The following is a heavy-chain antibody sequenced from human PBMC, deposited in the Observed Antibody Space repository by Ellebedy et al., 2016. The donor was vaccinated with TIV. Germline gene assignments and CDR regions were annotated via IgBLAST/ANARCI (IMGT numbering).Heavy chain of an antibody. Sequence: GESLKISCAASGFTFSSYNMNRVRQAPGKGLEWVSSISSSSSYIYYADSVKGRFTISRDNAKNSLYLQMNSLRAEDTAVYYCARDLERYGGNYWFDPWGQGTLVTVSS. CDR1: GFTFSSYN. V-gene: IGHV3-21*01. D-gene: IGHD4-23*01. J-gene: IGHJ5*02. CDR3: ARDLERYGGNYWFDP. CDR2: ISSSSSYI.